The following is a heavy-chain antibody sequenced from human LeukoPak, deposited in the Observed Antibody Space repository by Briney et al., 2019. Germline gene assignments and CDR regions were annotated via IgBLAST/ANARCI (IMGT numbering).Heavy chain of an antibody. V-gene: IGHV3-23*01. J-gene: IGHJ4*02. CDR2: ISGSGGNT. CDR3: ARGRNSLYDFDY. D-gene: IGHD5/OR15-5a*01. CDR1: GSTFGDHW. Sequence: QTGGSLRLSCTASGSTFGDHWMTWVRQAPGKGLEWVSTISGSGGNTDYADSVKGRLTISRDNSRNTLYLQMNSLRVDDTAVYYCARGRNSLYDFDYWGQGTLVTVSS.